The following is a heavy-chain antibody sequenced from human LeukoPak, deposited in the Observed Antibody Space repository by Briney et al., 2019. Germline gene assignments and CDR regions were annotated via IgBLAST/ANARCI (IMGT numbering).Heavy chain of an antibody. CDR1: GLTFSSNY. J-gene: IGHJ4*02. CDR2: INSDGRT. CDR3: ARGDFDY. V-gene: IGHV3-53*01. Sequence: GESLRLSCAASGLTFSSNYMNWVRQAPGKGLEWVSIINSDGRTYYADSVKGRFTISRDNSKNTLYLQMNSLGADDTAVYYCARGDFDYWGQGTLVTVSS.